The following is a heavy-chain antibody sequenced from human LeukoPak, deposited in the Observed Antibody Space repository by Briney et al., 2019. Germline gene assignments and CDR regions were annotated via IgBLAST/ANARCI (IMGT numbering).Heavy chain of an antibody. J-gene: IGHJ4*02. Sequence: GRSLRLSCAASGFTFSSYAMHWVRQAPGKGLEWVAVISYDGSNKYYADSVKGRFTISRDNSKDTLYLQMNSLRAEDTAVYYCARDKVMRGVAYYFDYWGQGTLVTVSS. D-gene: IGHD3-16*01. CDR2: ISYDGSNK. V-gene: IGHV3-30*04. CDR3: ARDKVMRGVAYYFDY. CDR1: GFTFSSYA.